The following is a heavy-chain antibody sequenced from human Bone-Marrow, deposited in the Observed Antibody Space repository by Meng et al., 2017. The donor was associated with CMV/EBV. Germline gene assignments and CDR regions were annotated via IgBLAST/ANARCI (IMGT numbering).Heavy chain of an antibody. CDR1: GFTFSDYY. J-gene: IGHJ6*01. Sequence: GESLKISCAASGFTFSDYYMSWIRQAPGKGLEWVSYISSSGSTIYYADSVKGRFTISRDNTKNSLYLQMNSLRAEDTAVYYCAKGLYSSSWYVPRTHYHYYGMDVWGQGTTVTVSS. D-gene: IGHD6-13*01. V-gene: IGHV3-11*04. CDR3: AKGLYSSSWYVPRTHYHYYGMDV. CDR2: ISSSGSTI.